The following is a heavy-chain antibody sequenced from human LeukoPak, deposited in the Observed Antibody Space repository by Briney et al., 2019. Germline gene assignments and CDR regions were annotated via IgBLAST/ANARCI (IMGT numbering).Heavy chain of an antibody. CDR2: IYYSGST. D-gene: IGHD5-18*01. V-gene: IGHV4-61*01. CDR3: ASARGYSYGLEDY. Sequence: PSETLSLTCTVSGGSVSSGSYYWSWIRQPPGKGLEWIGYIYYSGSTYYNPSLKSRVTISVDTSKNQFSLKLSSATAADTAVYYCASARGYSYGLEDYWGQGTLVTVSS. J-gene: IGHJ4*02. CDR1: GGSVSSGSYY.